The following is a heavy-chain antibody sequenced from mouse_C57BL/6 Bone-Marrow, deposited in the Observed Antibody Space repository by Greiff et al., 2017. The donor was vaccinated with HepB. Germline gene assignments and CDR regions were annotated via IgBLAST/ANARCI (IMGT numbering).Heavy chain of an antibody. D-gene: IGHD3-2*02. CDR2: IYPGSGST. V-gene: IGHV1-55*01. J-gene: IGHJ3*01. CDR1: GYTFTSYW. Sequence: VKLMESGAELVKPGASVKMSCKASGYTFTSYWITWVKQRPGQGLEWIGDIYPGSGSTNYNEKFKSKATLTVDTSSSTAYMQLSSLTSEDSAVYYCARRNSSGFPAWFAYWGQGTLVTVSA. CDR3: ARRNSSGFPAWFAY.